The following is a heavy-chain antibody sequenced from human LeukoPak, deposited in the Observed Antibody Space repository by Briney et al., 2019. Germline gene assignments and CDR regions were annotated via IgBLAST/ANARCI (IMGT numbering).Heavy chain of an antibody. CDR2: IFDSGTS. D-gene: IGHD5-18*01. V-gene: IGHV4-59*08. CDR1: GGSISGHS. Sequence: SETLSLTCSVPGGSISGHSWGWIRQPPGKGLECIGYIFDSGTSNHNPALKSRVTTSVDTSQNQFSLTLTSVTAADTAVYYCARRVQLWSYWHFDLWGRGTLVTVSS. CDR3: ARRVQLWSYWHFDL. J-gene: IGHJ2*01.